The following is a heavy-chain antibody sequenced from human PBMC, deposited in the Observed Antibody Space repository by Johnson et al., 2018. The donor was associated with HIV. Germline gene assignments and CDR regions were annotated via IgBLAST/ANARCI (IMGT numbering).Heavy chain of an antibody. CDR1: GFTLDDYA. CDR2: IGTAGDT. V-gene: IGHV3-13*01. CDR3: ARAIGDGYPGMKAFDI. D-gene: IGHD5-24*01. Sequence: VQLVESGGGLVQPGRSLRLSCAASGFTLDDYAMHWVRQAPVKGLEWVSAIGTAGDTYYPGSVKGRFTISRENAKNSLYLQMNSLRAGDTAVYYCARAIGDGYPGMKAFDIWGQGTMVTVSS. J-gene: IGHJ3*02.